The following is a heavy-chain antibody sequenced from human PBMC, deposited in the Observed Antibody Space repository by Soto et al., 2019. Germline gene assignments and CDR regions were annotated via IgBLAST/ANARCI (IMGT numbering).Heavy chain of an antibody. CDR2: ISGSGGST. D-gene: IGHD3-3*01. J-gene: IGHJ4*02. CDR1: GFTFSSYA. V-gene: IGHV3-23*01. CDR3: AKELFWSGPPWGVDY. Sequence: GSLRLSCAASGFTFSSYAMSWVRRAPGKGLEWVSAISGSGGSTYYADSVKGRFTISRDNSKNTLYLQMNSPRAEDTAVYYCAKELFWSGPPWGVDYWGQGTLVTVSS.